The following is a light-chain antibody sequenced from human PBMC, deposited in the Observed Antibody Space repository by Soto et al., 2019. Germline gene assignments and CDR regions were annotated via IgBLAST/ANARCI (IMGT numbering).Light chain of an antibody. Sequence: ESVLTQSPGTLSLSPGERAARCCRGSQSVSSSYLAWYQQKPGQAPRLLIYGASSRATGIPDGFSGSGPGTDFTLTISRLEPEDFAVYYCQQYGSSPGTFGQGTKVDIK. V-gene: IGKV3-20*01. CDR3: QQYGSSPGT. CDR1: QSVSSSY. CDR2: GAS. J-gene: IGKJ1*01.